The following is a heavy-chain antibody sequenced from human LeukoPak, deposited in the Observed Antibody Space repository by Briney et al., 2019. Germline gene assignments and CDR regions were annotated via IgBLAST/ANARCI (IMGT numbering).Heavy chain of an antibody. V-gene: IGHV3-53*01. CDR1: GFTVSSNY. D-gene: IGHD3-22*01. Sequence: GGSLRLSCAASGFTVSSNYMSCVRQAPGQGLEWGSVIYSGGSTYYPDSVKGRFTISRDNSKNTLYLQMNSLRAEDTAVYYCARDLTRYYDSSGYYLWGQGTLVTVSS. J-gene: IGHJ4*02. CDR2: IYSGGST. CDR3: ARDLTRYYDSSGYYL.